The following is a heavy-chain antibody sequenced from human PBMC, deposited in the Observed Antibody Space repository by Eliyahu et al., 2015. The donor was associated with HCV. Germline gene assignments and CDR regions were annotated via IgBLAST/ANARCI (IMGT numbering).Heavy chain of an antibody. D-gene: IGHD1-7*01. J-gene: IGHJ4*02. CDR2: IWYDGSNK. V-gene: IGHV3-33*01. Sequence: QVQLVXSGGGVVQPGRSLRLSCAASGXXFSXXXXHWVRQAPGKGLXWVAVIWYDGSNKYYADSVKGRFTISRDNSKNTLYLQMNSLRAEDTAVYYCARTLRVRITGTTAYYFDYWGQGTLVTVSS. CDR1: GXXFSXXX. CDR3: ARTLRVRITGTTAYYFDY.